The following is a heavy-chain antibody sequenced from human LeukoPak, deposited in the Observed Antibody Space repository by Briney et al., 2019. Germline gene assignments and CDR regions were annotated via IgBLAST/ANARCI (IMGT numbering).Heavy chain of an antibody. J-gene: IGHJ4*02. D-gene: IGHD6-13*01. CDR1: GFTFSGYG. CDR2: IRNDGSNK. V-gene: IGHV3-30*02. CDR3: ARGGGSGRYGLPFDS. Sequence: GGSLRLSCEASGFTFSGYGMHWVRQAPGKGLEWVTFIRNDGSNKYYADSVKGRFTISRDTSKNTVSLQMNSLRAEDTAVYYCARGGGSGRYGLPFDSWGQGTLVTVSS.